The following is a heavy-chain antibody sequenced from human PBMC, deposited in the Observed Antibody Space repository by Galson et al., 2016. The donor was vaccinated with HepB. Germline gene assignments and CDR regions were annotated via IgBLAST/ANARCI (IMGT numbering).Heavy chain of an antibody. D-gene: IGHD2-21*01. CDR2: FRPSSDGT. CDR3: AREQGETYFFDY. V-gene: IGHV1-46*04. Sequence: SVKVSCKASGYTFTNYYLHWVRQAPGQGPEWMGTFRPSSDGTTYAQKLQGRVTMTGDTSTNTVYMELSSLRSEDTAVYYCAREQGETYFFDYWGQGTLVTVAS. CDR1: GYTFTNYY. J-gene: IGHJ4*02.